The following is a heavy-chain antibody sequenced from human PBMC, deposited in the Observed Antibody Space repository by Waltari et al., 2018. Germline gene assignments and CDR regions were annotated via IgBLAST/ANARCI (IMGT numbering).Heavy chain of an antibody. CDR2: IIPFVGTA. D-gene: IGHD3-3*01. CDR1: GGTFSSYA. V-gene: IGHV1-69*04. J-gene: IGHJ4*02. CDR3: ASLNPDFWSGYFDY. Sequence: QVQLVQSGAEVKKPGSSVKVSCKASGGTFSSYAISWVRQAPGQGLEWMGRIIPFVGTANYAQKCQGRVTITADKSTSTAYMELSSLRSEDTAVYYCASLNPDFWSGYFDYWGQGTLVTVSS.